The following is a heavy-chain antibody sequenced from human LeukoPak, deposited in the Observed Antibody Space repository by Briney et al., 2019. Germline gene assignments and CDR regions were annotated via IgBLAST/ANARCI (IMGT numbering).Heavy chain of an antibody. CDR3: ARIHNLGILAHFDY. Sequence: GGSLRLSCAASGFTFSSYEMSWVRQAPGKGLEWVSYINSGGSTLYYADSVKGLFTISRDNAKNSLYLQMNSLRAEDTAVYYCARIHNLGILAHFDYWGQGTLVTVSS. D-gene: IGHD1-1*01. CDR2: INSGGSTL. J-gene: IGHJ4*02. CDR1: GFTFSSYE. V-gene: IGHV3-48*03.